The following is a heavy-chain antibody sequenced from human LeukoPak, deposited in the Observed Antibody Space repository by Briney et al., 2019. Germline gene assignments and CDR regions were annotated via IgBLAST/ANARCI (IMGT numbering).Heavy chain of an antibody. V-gene: IGHV4-39*01. D-gene: IGHD3-22*01. CDR3: ARQYYDNTGYYYFDS. J-gene: IGHJ4*02. CDR2: MYYSGST. CDR1: GDAITGSSYY. Sequence: PSETLSLTCSVSGDAITGSSYYWGWIRQPPGKGLEWFWSMYYSGSTYSNPSLKSRVTMSAFPSQDQFSLKLSSGRAPDPAVYYCARQYYDNTGYYYFDSWGQGTLVTVSS.